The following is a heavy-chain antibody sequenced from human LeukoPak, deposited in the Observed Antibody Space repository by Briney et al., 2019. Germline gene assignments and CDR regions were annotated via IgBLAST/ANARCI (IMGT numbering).Heavy chain of an antibody. CDR2: IYYSGST. Sequence: SQTLSLTCTVSGGSISSGGYYWSWIRQHPGKGLEWIGYIYYSGSTYYNPSLKSRVTISVHTSKNQFSLKLSSVTAADTAVYYCARVGFLERTRFDPWGQGTLVTVSS. J-gene: IGHJ5*02. CDR1: GGSISSGGYY. V-gene: IGHV4-31*03. D-gene: IGHD3-3*02. CDR3: ARVGFLERTRFDP.